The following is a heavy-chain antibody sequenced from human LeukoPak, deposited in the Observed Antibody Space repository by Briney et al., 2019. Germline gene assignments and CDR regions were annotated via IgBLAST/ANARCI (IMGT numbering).Heavy chain of an antibody. CDR3: VRDGDAYDCDH. D-gene: IGHD5-12*01. J-gene: IGHJ1*01. Sequence: GGSLRLPCAASGFSIRGYWMHWVRQAPGKGLMWVSRIKSDGSWTNYADSVRGRFTISRDNAKNTLYLQMIGLRAEDTAIYYLVRDGDAYDCDHWGQGILVTVPS. CDR1: GFSIRGYW. CDR2: IKSDGSWT. V-gene: IGHV3-74*01.